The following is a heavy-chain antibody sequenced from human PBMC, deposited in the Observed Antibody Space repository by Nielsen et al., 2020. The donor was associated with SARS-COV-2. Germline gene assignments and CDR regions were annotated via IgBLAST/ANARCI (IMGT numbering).Heavy chain of an antibody. CDR1: GGSISSSSYY. V-gene: IGHV4-39*01. D-gene: IGHD3-22*01. Sequence: SETLSLTCTVSGGSISSSSYYWGWIRQPPGKGLEWIGSIYYSGSTYYNPSLKSRVTISVDTSKNQFSLKLSSVTAADTAVYYCASSITMIVVVRGNYFDYWGQGTLVTVSS. J-gene: IGHJ4*02. CDR3: ASSITMIVVVRGNYFDY. CDR2: IYYSGST.